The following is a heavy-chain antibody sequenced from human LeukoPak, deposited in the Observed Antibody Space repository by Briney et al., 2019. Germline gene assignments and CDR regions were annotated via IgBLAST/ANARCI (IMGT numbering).Heavy chain of an antibody. V-gene: IGHV1-2*02. CDR1: GYTFTDYY. J-gene: IGHJ4*02. CDR3: ARDHGRSSSAWPAGY. D-gene: IGHD6-19*01. CDR2: INPDSGGA. Sequence: ASVKVSCKASGYTFTDYYLHWVRQAPGQGLEWMGWINPDSGGANYAQKFQGRVTMSGDTSIGTAYMELSSLRSDDTAVCYCARDHGRSSSAWPAGYWGQGTLVTVSS.